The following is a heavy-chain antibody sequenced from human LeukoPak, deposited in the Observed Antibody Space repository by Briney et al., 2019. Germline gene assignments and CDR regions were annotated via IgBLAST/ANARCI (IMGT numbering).Heavy chain of an antibody. CDR1: GGSFSGYY. CDR2: IYYSGST. J-gene: IGHJ6*02. D-gene: IGHD2-2*01. CDR3: ARFPLGYCSSTSCYANYYYYYGMDV. Sequence: PSETLSLTCAVYGGSFSGYYWSWIRQPPGKGLEWIGYIYYSGSTNYNPSLKSRVTISVDTSKNQFSLKLSSVTAADTAVYYCARFPLGYCSSTSCYANYYYYYGMDVWGQGTTVTVSS. V-gene: IGHV4-59*01.